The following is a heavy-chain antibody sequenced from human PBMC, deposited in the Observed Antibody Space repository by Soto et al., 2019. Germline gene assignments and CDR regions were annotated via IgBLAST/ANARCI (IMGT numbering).Heavy chain of an antibody. CDR2: ISSSGSTI. CDR1: GFTFSSYE. J-gene: IGHJ5*02. CDR3: ARDQDTNWFDP. Sequence: GGSLRLSCAASGFTFSSYEMNWVRRAPGKGLEWVSYISSSGSTIYYADSVKGRFTISRDNAKNSLYLQMNSLRAEDTAVYYCARDQDTNWFDPWGQGTLVTVSS. V-gene: IGHV3-48*03.